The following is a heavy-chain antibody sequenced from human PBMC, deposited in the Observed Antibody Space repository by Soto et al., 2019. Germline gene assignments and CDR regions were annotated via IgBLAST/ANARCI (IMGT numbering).Heavy chain of an antibody. V-gene: IGHV3-23*01. CDR2: ISGSGGST. J-gene: IGHJ4*02. CDR3: TTSIYY. CDR1: GFTFSSYA. D-gene: IGHD1-1*01. Sequence: EVQLLESGGGLVQPGGSLRLSCAASGFTFSSYAMSWVRQAPGKGLEWVSTISGSGGSTYYADSVKGRFIISRDNSKNTLYLQMNSRRGEDTAVYYSTTSIYYLGQGTLVTVSS.